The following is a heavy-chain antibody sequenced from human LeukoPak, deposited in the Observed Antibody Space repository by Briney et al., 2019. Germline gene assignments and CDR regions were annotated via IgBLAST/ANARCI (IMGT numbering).Heavy chain of an antibody. V-gene: IGHV3-23*01. J-gene: IGHJ4*02. Sequence: GASLRLSCAASGFTFSSYAMSWVRQAPGKGLEWVSAISGSGRSTFYSDSVKGRFTISRDNSKNTLYLQMNSLRAEDTAVYYCARDGGTYQFDYWGQGTLVTLSS. CDR2: ISGSGRST. D-gene: IGHD1-26*01. CDR3: ARDGGTYQFDY. CDR1: GFTFSSYA.